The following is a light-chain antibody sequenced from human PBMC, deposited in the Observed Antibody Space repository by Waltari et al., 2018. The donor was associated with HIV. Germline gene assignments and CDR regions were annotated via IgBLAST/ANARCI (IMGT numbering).Light chain of an antibody. CDR3: SSYAGSSTFVV. CDR2: SDE. V-gene: IGLV1-44*01. J-gene: IGLJ3*02. Sequence: QSVLTQPPSASEPSGQRITISCSVSNSNIRTNTVNWYQKVPGTAPQLLIYSDEQRPSGVPDRFSASKSGTSASLTISGLQAEDEAEYYCSSYAGSSTFVVFGGGTKLTVL. CDR1: NSNIRTNT.